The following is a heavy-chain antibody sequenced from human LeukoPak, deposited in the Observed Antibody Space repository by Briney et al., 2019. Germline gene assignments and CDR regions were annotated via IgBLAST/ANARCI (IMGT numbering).Heavy chain of an antibody. J-gene: IGHJ5*02. Sequence: SETLSLTCAVYGGSFSGYYWSWIRQPPGKGLEWIGEINHSGSTNYNPSLKSRVTISVDTSKNQFSLKLSSVTAADTAVYYCARGITIFGVGYNWFDPWGQGTPVTVSS. CDR3: ARGITIFGVGYNWFDP. V-gene: IGHV4-34*01. CDR1: GGSFSGYY. CDR2: INHSGST. D-gene: IGHD3-3*01.